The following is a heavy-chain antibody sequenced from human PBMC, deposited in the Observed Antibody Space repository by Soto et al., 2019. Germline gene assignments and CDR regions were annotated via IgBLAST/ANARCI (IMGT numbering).Heavy chain of an antibody. J-gene: IGHJ4*02. D-gene: IGHD3-3*01. V-gene: IGHV3-30-3*01. CDR3: ARGDFWRGYGPNDY. CDR2: ISYDGSNK. CDR1: GFTFSSYA. Sequence: QVQLVESGGGVVQPGRSLRLSCAASGFTFSSYAMHWVRQSPGKGLEWVAVISYDGSNKYYADSVKGRFTISRDKSKNTLYLQMNSLRAEDTAVYYCARGDFWRGYGPNDYWGQVTLVTVSS.